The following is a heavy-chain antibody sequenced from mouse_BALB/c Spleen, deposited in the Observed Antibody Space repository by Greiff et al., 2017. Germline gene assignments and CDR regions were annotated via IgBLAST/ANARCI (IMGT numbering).Heavy chain of an antibody. J-gene: IGHJ3*01. V-gene: IGHV1-9*01. CDR2: ILPGSGST. CDR1: GYTFSSYW. CDR3: ARREVRRAWFAY. Sequence: VQLQQSGAELMKPGASVKISCKATGYTFSSYWIEWVKQRPGHGLEWIGEILPGSGSTNYNEKFKGKATFTADTSSNTAYMQLSSLTSEDSAVYYCARREVRRAWFAYWGQGTLVTVSA. D-gene: IGHD2-14*01.